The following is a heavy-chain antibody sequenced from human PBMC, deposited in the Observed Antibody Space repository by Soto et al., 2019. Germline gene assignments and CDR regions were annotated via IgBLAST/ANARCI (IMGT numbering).Heavy chain of an antibody. D-gene: IGHD3-16*01. J-gene: IGHJ4*02. Sequence: SGGSLRLSCAASGFTFSSYSMNWVRQAPGKGLEWVSSISSSSSYIYYADSVKGRFTISRDNAKNSLYLQMNSLRAEDTAVYYCAKDRRAGGNSAFYFDFWGQGAQVTVYS. CDR1: GFTFSSYS. CDR2: ISSSSSYI. V-gene: IGHV3-21*01. CDR3: AKDRRAGGNSAFYFDF.